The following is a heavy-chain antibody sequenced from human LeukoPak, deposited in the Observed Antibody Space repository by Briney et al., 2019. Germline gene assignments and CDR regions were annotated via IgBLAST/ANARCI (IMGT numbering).Heavy chain of an antibody. V-gene: IGHV3-7*01. J-gene: IGHJ4*02. CDR3: ARRAVFDY. Sequence: GGSLRLSCAASGFTLSSYWMSWVRQAPGKGLEWVANIKQDGSEKYYVDSVKGRFTISRDNAKNSLYLQMNSLRAEDTAVYYCARRAVFDYWGQGTLVTVSS. CDR1: GFTLSSYW. CDR2: IKQDGSEK.